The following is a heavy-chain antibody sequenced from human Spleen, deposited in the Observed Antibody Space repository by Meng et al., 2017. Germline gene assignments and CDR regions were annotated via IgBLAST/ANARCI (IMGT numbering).Heavy chain of an antibody. J-gene: IGHJ4*02. CDR3: ARFDISTAGRGDY. D-gene: IGHD3-10*01. CDR2: IFHSGST. V-gene: IGHV4-61*01. CDR1: GGSVRGGRYY. Sequence: QGAGPGLVRPWATLSRTCTVSGGSVRGGRYYWSWIRQPTGKGLEWIGEIFHSGSTSYNLSLKSRVTKSVDKSKNQFSLLVSSVTAADTATYYCARFDISTAGRGDYWGQGTLVTVSS.